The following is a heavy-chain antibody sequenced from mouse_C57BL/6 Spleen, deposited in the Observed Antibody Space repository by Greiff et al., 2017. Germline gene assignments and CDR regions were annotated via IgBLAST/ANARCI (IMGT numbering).Heavy chain of an antibody. J-gene: IGHJ1*03. D-gene: IGHD1-1*01. CDR2: ISYDGSN. V-gene: IGHV3-6*01. Sequence: EVQLVESGPGLVQPSQSLSLTCSVTGYSLTSGYYWNWIRQFPGNKLEWMGYISYDGSNNYNPSLKNRIAITRDTSKNQLFLKLNSVTTEDTATYYCARGGDNYYGSSRWYFDVWGTGTTVTVSS. CDR1: GYSLTSGYY. CDR3: ARGGDNYYGSSRWYFDV.